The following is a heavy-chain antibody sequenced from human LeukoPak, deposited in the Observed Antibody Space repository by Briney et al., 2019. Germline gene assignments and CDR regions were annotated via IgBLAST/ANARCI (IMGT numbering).Heavy chain of an antibody. CDR1: GYTFTSYY. CDR2: INPSGGST. J-gene: IGHJ4*02. V-gene: IGHV1-46*01. CDR3: ARGPAAGYFDY. Sequence: ASVKVSCKASGYTFTSYYMHWVRQAPGQGLEWMGIINPSGGSTSYAQKFQGRVTMTRDMSTCTVYMELSSLRSEDTAVYYCARGPAAGYFDYWGQGTLVTVSS. D-gene: IGHD2-2*01.